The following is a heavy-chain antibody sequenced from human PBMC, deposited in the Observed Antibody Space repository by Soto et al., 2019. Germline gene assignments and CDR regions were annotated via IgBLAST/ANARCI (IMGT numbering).Heavy chain of an antibody. CDR3: ARVRGVFYYYYMDV. Sequence: EVPLVESGGGLVQPGGSLRLSCAASGFTFSSYWMHWVRQAPGKGLVWVSRINSDGSSTSYADSVKGRFTISRDNAKNTLYLQMNSLRAEDTAVYYCARVRGVFYYYYMDVWGKGTTVTVSS. CDR2: INSDGSST. J-gene: IGHJ6*03. V-gene: IGHV3-74*01. D-gene: IGHD3-10*01. CDR1: GFTFSSYW.